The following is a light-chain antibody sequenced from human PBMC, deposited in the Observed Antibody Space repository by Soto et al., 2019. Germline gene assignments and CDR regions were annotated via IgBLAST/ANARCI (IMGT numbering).Light chain of an antibody. Sequence: QSALTQPASVSGSPGQSITISCTGTSSDVGAYPYVSWYQQHPGKAPKLIIFDIINRPSGISNRFSGSKSGNTASLTISGLQAEDGVDYYCNSQTPSRILVFGGGTKLTAL. CDR3: NSQTPSRILV. CDR2: DII. V-gene: IGLV2-14*03. CDR1: SSDVGAYPY. J-gene: IGLJ2*01.